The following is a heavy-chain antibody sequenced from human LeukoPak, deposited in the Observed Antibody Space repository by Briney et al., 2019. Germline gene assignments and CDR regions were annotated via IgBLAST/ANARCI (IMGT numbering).Heavy chain of an antibody. Sequence: SETLSLTCTVSGGTISSHYWSWIRQPPGKGLEWIGYIYYSGSTNYKPSLKSRVTISVDKSKNQFSLKLSSVTAADTAVYYCARVPETGEGAYDYWGQGTLVTVSS. D-gene: IGHD3-9*01. CDR3: ARVPETGEGAYDY. CDR1: GGTISSHY. CDR2: IYYSGST. V-gene: IGHV4-59*11. J-gene: IGHJ4*02.